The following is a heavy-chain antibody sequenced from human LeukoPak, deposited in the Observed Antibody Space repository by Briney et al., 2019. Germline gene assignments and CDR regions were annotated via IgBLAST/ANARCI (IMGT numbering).Heavy chain of an antibody. J-gene: IGHJ3*02. CDR2: IYYSGST. CDR3: ARVLGFYSGYNYCAFDI. Sequence: SETLSLTCTVSGGSISSSSYYWGWIRQPPGKGLEWIGSIYYSGSTDYNPSLKSRVTISVDTSKTQISLKLSSVTATDTAVYYCARVLGFYSGYNYCAFDIWGQGTMVTVSS. D-gene: IGHD5-12*01. V-gene: IGHV4-39*01. CDR1: GGSISSSSYY.